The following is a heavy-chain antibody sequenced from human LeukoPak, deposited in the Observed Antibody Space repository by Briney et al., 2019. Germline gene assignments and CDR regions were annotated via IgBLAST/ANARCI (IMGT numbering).Heavy chain of an antibody. CDR1: GFTVSSNY. CDR2: IYSGGST. Sequence: GGSLRLSCAASGFTVSSNYMSWVRQAPGKGLEWVSVIYSGGSTYYADSVKGRFTISRDNSKNTLYLQMNSLRAEDTAVYYCAREDILTGFDYWGQGTLVTVSS. D-gene: IGHD3-9*01. CDR3: AREDILTGFDY. J-gene: IGHJ4*02. V-gene: IGHV3-53*01.